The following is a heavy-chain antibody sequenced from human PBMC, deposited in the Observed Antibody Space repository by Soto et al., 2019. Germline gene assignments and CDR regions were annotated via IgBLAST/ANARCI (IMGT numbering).Heavy chain of an antibody. CDR2: IYYSGST. V-gene: IGHV4-39*01. D-gene: IGHD3-10*01. Sequence: QLQLQESGPGLVKPSETLSLTCTVSGGSISSSSYYWGWIRQPPGKGLEWIGSIYYSGSTYYNPSLKSRVTISLDTSNAQFSLKRSSVTAAHTAGYYCARRGALYYYHWGAVAIWGQGTGVTVSS. J-gene: IGHJ3*02. CDR3: ARRGALYYYHWGAVAI. CDR1: GGSISSSSYY.